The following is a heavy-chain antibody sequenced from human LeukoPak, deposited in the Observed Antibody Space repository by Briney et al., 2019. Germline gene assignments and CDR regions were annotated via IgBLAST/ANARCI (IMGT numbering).Heavy chain of an antibody. D-gene: IGHD2-15*01. Sequence: GGSLRLSFAASGFTFSSYRMHWVRQNLSMRLTSFSRTNRDGSSTSYADSVKGRFTISRDNAKNTLYLQMNSLRAEDTAVYYCARGWGVGYCSGGSCYGGFDYWGQGTLVTVSS. CDR3: ARGWGVGYCSGGSCYGGFDY. J-gene: IGHJ4*02. CDR2: TNRDGSST. CDR1: GFTFSSYR. V-gene: IGHV3-74*01.